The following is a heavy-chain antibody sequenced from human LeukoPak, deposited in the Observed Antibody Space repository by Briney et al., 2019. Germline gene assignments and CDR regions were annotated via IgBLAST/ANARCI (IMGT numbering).Heavy chain of an antibody. CDR1: GYTFTSYY. J-gene: IGHJ4*02. V-gene: IGHV1-46*01. Sequence: ASVRVSCKASGYTFTSYYMHWVRQAPGQGLEWMGIINPSGGTTSYAQNFQGRVTMTRDTSTGTVYMELSSLISEDTAVYYCARGWSGSWRPNFEYWGQGTLVTVSS. CDR3: ARGWSGSWRPNFEY. CDR2: INPSGGTT. D-gene: IGHD2-15*01.